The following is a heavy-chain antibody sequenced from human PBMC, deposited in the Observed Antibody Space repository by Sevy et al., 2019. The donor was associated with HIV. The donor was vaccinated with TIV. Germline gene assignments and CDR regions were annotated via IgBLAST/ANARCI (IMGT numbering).Heavy chain of an antibody. J-gene: IGHJ4*02. CDR3: ARGPHYYYDSSSFFEY. D-gene: IGHD3-22*01. Sequence: GGSLRLSCTASGFTFGSYEMNWVRQAPGKGLEWVSFIISSGDTIYYAGPVKGRFNGSRDNAKDSLFLQMNSLRADDKAIYYCARGPHYYYDSSSFFEYWGQGTLVTVSS. V-gene: IGHV3-48*03. CDR1: GFTFGSYE. CDR2: IISSGDTI.